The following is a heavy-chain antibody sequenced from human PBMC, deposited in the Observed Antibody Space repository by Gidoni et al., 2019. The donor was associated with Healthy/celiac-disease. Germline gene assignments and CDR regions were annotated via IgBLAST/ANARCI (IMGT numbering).Heavy chain of an antibody. Sequence: QVQLQESGPGLVKPSETLSLTCTVSGGSISSYYWSWFRPPPGKGLEWIGYIYYSGSTNFNPSLKSRVTISVDPSKNQFSLKLSSVTAADTAVYYCASVNCSGGSCYSPFDYWGQGTLVTVSS. V-gene: IGHV4-59*01. CDR2: IYYSGST. J-gene: IGHJ4*02. CDR3: ASVNCSGGSCYSPFDY. CDR1: GGSISSYY. D-gene: IGHD2-15*01.